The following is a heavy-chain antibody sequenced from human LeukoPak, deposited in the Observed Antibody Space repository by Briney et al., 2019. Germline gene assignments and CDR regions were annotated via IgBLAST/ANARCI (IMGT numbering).Heavy chain of an antibody. CDR1: GYTFTGYY. J-gene: IGHJ5*02. CDR3: ARDFYLGRHGDPHIVVVTAWYWFDP. V-gene: IGHV1-2*02. D-gene: IGHD2-21*02. Sequence: GASVKVSCKASGYTFTGYYMHWVRQAPGQGLEWMGWINPNSGGTNYAQKFQGRVTMTRDTSISTAYMELSRLRSDDTAVYYCARDFYLGRHGDPHIVVVTAWYWFDPWGQGTLVTVSS. CDR2: INPNSGGT.